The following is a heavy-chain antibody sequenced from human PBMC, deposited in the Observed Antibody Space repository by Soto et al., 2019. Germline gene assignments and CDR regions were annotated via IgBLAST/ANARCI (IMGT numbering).Heavy chain of an antibody. V-gene: IGHV3-23*01. D-gene: IGHD3-9*01. J-gene: IGHJ3*02. CDR1: GFTFSSYA. CDR3: AKDLLRYFDWPWTHDAFDI. Sequence: GGSLRLSCAASGFTFSSYAMSWVRQAPGKGLEWVSAISGSGGSTYYADTVKGRFTISRDNSKNTLYQQMNSLRAEDTAVYYCAKDLLRYFDWPWTHDAFDIWGQGTMVTVSS. CDR2: ISGSGGST.